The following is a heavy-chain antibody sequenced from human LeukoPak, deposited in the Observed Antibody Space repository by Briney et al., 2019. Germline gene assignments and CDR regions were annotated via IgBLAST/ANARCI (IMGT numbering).Heavy chain of an antibody. D-gene: IGHD3-10*01. V-gene: IGHV1-2*02. CDR2: INPNSGGT. CDR3: ARDSPLPSPVRGVIYWFDP. Sequence: ASVKVSCKASGYTFTGYYMHWVRQAPGQGLEWMGWINPNSGGTNYAQKFQGRVTMTRDTSISTAYMELSRLRSDDTAVYYCARDSPLPSPVRGVIYWFDPSGQGTLVTVSS. J-gene: IGHJ5*02. CDR1: GYTFTGYY.